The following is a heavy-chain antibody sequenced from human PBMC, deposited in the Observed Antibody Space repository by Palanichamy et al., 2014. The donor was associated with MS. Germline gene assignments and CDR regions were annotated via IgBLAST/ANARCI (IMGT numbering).Heavy chain of an antibody. Sequence: QVQLQESGPGLVKPSRTLSLTRTVSGGSTSSGGYYWSWIRQHPGKGLEWIGYIYYSGSTYYNPSLKSRVTISVDTSKNQFSLKLSSVTAADTAVYYCAGEMATIPKGYFDYWGQGTLVTVSS. V-gene: IGHV4-31*03. CDR3: AGEMATIPKGYFDY. D-gene: IGHD5-24*01. J-gene: IGHJ4*02. CDR2: IYYSGST. CDR1: GGSTSSGGYY.